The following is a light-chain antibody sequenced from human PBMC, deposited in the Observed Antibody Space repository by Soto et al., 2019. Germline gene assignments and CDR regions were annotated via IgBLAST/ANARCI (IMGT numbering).Light chain of an antibody. J-gene: IGKJ4*01. CDR1: QSISSY. V-gene: IGKV1-39*01. CDR2: AAS. Sequence: DIQMTQSPSSLSASVGDRVTITCRASQSISSYLNWYQQKPGKAPKLLIYAASSLQSGVPSRFSGSGSGTEFTLTTSSLQPEDFATYYCQQSYSTPKLTFGGGTKVEIK. CDR3: QQSYSTPKLT.